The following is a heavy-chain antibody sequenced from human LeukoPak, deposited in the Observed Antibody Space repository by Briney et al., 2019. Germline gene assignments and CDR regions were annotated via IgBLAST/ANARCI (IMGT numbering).Heavy chain of an antibody. D-gene: IGHD6-13*01. V-gene: IGHV3-53*01. CDR3: AKVPGYSSSWRFDY. CDR2: IYTDGSA. CDR1: GFTFSSNY. J-gene: IGHJ4*02. Sequence: GGSLRLSCAVSGFTFSSNYMSWVRQAPGKGLEWVSVIYTDGSAYYPDSVKGRFTISRDNSKNTLFLQMNSLRAEDTAVYYCAKVPGYSSSWRFDYWGQGTLVTVSS.